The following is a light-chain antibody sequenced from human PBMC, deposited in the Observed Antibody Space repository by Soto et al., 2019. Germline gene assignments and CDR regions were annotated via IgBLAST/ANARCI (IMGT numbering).Light chain of an antibody. CDR1: QSVGSD. J-gene: IGKJ4*01. CDR3: QHYNSWSLT. V-gene: IGKV3D-15*01. CDR2: DIF. Sequence: EIVMTQSPATLSVSPGERATLSCRASQSVGSDLAWYQQKPGQAPRLVIYDIFTKATRVPTTISGSGSTTEFTLAIGSLQSEDFAVYYCQHYNSWSLTYGGGTKVELK.